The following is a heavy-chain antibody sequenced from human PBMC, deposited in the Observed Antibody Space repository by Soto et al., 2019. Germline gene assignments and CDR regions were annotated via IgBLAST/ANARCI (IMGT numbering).Heavy chain of an antibody. Sequence: PGGSLRLSCAASGFTFDDYTMHWVRQAPGKGLEWVSLISWDGGSTYYADSVKGRFTISRDNSRNSLYLQMNSLRTEDTALYYCAKGEYYDSSGYYDLPYFDYWGQGTLVTVSS. CDR2: ISWDGGST. CDR3: AKGEYYDSSGYYDLPYFDY. V-gene: IGHV3-43*01. CDR1: GFTFDDYT. D-gene: IGHD3-22*01. J-gene: IGHJ4*02.